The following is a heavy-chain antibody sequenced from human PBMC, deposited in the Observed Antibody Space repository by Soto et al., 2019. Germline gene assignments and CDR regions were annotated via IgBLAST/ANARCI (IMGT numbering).Heavy chain of an antibody. CDR2: ISAYNGDS. CDR1: GYAFSTYG. Sequence: QVQLVQSATEVKKPGASVKVSCKSSGYAFSTYGISWVRQAPGQGLEWMAWISAYNGDSNYAQHLQDRVTLTTDTSTSTAYMELRSLRYDDTAVYFCARSSGTSYIGFDPWGQGTLVIVSP. V-gene: IGHV1-18*01. J-gene: IGHJ5*02. CDR3: ARSSGTSYIGFDP. D-gene: IGHD1-26*01.